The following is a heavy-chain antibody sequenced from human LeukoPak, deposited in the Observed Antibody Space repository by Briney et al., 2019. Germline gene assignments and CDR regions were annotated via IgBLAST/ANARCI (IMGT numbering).Heavy chain of an antibody. D-gene: IGHD3-22*01. CDR3: ARGGGFTYYYDSSGQYFDY. CDR1: GGSFSGYY. J-gene: IGHJ4*02. Sequence: SETLSLTCAVYGGSFSGYYWSWIRQPPGEGLEWIGEINHSGSTNYNPSLKSRVTISVDTSKNQFSLKLSSVTAADTAVYYCARGGGFTYYYDSSGQYFDYWGQGTLVTVSS. CDR2: INHSGST. V-gene: IGHV4-34*01.